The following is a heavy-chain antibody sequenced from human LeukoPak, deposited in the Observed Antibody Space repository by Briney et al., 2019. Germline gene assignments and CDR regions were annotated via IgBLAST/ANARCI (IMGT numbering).Heavy chain of an antibody. Sequence: PSETLSLTCAVYGGSFSGYYWSWIRQPPGKGLEWIGEINHSGSTNYNPSLKSRVTISVDTSKNQFSLKLKSVTAADTAVYYRATVIYDVLTGYSLQWGQGTLVTVSS. CDR2: INHSGST. J-gene: IGHJ4*02. D-gene: IGHD3-9*01. CDR1: GGSFSGYY. V-gene: IGHV4-34*01. CDR3: ATVIYDVLTGYSLQ.